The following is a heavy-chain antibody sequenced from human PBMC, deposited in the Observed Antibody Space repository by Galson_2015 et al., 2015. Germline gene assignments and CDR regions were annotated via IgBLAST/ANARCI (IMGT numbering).Heavy chain of an antibody. CDR1: GFSFTNSA. Sequence: PVKVSCKASGFSFTNSAVHWVRQARGQRLEWIGWIVVDSGSTNYAQKFHDRVTITRDMSTSTAYMELSSLTSEDTAVYYCAAKPYDLWTKYYGYYFDHWGQGTLVTVSS. J-gene: IGHJ4*02. CDR2: IVVDSGST. CDR3: AAKPYDLWTKYYGYYFDH. V-gene: IGHV1-58*01. D-gene: IGHD3-3*01.